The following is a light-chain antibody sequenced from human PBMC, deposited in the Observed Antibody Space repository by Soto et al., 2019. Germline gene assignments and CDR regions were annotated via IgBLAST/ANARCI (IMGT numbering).Light chain of an antibody. CDR1: SSDIGDYDY. CDR2: NVN. J-gene: IGLJ2*01. Sequence: QSVLTQPASVSGSPGQSITLSCSGTSSDIGDYDYVSWYQRHPGKVPKLIIYNVNNRPSGVSDRFSGSKSGNTASLTISGLQAEDEADYYCTSYSGGSTHVVFGGGTKLTVL. V-gene: IGLV2-14*03. CDR3: TSYSGGSTHVV.